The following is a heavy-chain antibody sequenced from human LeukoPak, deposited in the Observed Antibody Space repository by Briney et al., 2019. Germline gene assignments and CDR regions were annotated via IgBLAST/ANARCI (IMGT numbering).Heavy chain of an antibody. V-gene: IGHV3-30*04. CDR1: GFTFSSSA. Sequence: GGSLRLSCVASGFTFSSSAMHWVRQAPDMGLEWVAVTSDDGNDKYYADSVKGRFTISRDNSKNMLYLQMNSLRTDDTATYYCATVDDLDAPGIWGQGTMVTVSS. CDR3: ATVDDLDAPGI. J-gene: IGHJ3*02. D-gene: IGHD2-2*03. CDR2: TSDDGNDK.